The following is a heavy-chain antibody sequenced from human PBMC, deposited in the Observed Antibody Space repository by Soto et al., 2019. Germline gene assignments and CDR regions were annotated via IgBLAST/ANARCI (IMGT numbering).Heavy chain of an antibody. CDR3: ARGYCSGGSCYGYYYYGMDV. D-gene: IGHD2-15*01. Sequence: WASVKVSCKASGGTFSSYAISWVRQAPGQGLEWMGGIIPIFGTANYAQKFQGRVTITADESTSTAYMELSSLRSEDTAVYYCARGYCSGGSCYGYYYYGMDVWGQGTTVTVSS. CDR1: GGTFSSYA. V-gene: IGHV1-69*13. CDR2: IIPIFGTA. J-gene: IGHJ6*02.